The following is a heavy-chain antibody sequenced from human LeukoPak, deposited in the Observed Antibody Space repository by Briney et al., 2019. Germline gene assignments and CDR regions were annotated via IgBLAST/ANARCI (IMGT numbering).Heavy chain of an antibody. D-gene: IGHD2-21*01. CDR3: AKRPGSGVWYFDY. V-gene: IGHV3-23*01. CDR2: ISAGGGST. J-gene: IGHJ4*02. Sequence: GGSLRLSCAASGFTFSNYAVSWVRQARAKGLEWVSDISAGGGSTCYADSVKGRFTISRDNSKNTLYLQMNNLRAEDTAVYYCAKRPGSGVWYFDYWGQGTLVTVSS. CDR1: GFTFSNYA.